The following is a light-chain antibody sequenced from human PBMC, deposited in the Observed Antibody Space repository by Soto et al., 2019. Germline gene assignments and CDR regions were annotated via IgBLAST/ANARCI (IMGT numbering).Light chain of an antibody. CDR1: QSLLHSNGYNY. J-gene: IGKJ1*01. V-gene: IGKV2-28*01. Sequence: DIVLTQSPLSLPVTPGEPASISCRSSQSLLHSNGYNYLDWYLQRPGQSPQLLIYLGSSRASGVPDRFSGSGSGTDFTLRISRVEAEDVGVYYCMRVLQTAWTFGQGTKVEIK. CDR3: MRVLQTAWT. CDR2: LGS.